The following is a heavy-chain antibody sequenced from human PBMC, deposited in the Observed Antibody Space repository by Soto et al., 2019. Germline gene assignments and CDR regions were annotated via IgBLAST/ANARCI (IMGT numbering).Heavy chain of an antibody. CDR2: ISPYNGNT. Sequence: QVQLVQSGAEVKKAGSSVKVSCKASGYTFTNFGINWVRQAPGLGLEWVGWISPYNGNTQNVEKLQGRVTMTTDTSTSTAYMELRSLRSDDTAVYYCASGRDYGDFYFDYWGQGTLVTVSS. CDR3: ASGRDYGDFYFDY. CDR1: GYTFTNFG. V-gene: IGHV1-18*01. J-gene: IGHJ4*02. D-gene: IGHD4-17*01.